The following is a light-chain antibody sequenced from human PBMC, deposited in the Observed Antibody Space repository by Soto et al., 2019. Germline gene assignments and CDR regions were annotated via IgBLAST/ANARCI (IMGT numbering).Light chain of an antibody. CDR1: QSVSSSY. CDR2: GAS. CDR3: QQYGSSRPIT. J-gene: IGKJ3*01. Sequence: EIVLTQSPGTLSLSPGERATLSCRASQSVSSSYLAWYQQKPGQAPRLLIYGASSRATGIPDRFSGSGSGTAFTLTISRLEPEDFAVYYCQQYGSSRPITFGPGTKVDIK. V-gene: IGKV3-20*01.